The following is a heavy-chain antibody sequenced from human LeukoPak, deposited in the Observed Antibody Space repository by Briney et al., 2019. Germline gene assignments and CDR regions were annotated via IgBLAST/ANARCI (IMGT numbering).Heavy chain of an antibody. CDR1: GFTFSSYA. Sequence: GGSLRLSCAASGFTFSSYAMSWVRQAPGKGLEWVSAISGSGGSTYYADSVKGRFTISRDNSKNTLYLQMNSLRAEDTAVYYCTKDRDAPLLIDAFDIWGQGTMVTVSS. D-gene: IGHD2-21*01. CDR2: ISGSGGST. J-gene: IGHJ3*02. CDR3: TKDRDAPLLIDAFDI. V-gene: IGHV3-23*01.